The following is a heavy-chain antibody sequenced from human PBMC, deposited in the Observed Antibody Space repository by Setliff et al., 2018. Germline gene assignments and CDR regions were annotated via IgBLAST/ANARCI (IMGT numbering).Heavy chain of an antibody. V-gene: IGHV1-69*13. D-gene: IGHD3-22*01. CDR3: ARDTRDKYDSSGYYLSLDS. Sequence: ASVKVSCKTSGYSFIRYYMYWVRQAPGQGLEWMGRIIPVFRTANYAQKFRGRVTITADEVARTAYMELSTLRSEDTAVYYCARDTRDKYDSSGYYLSLDSWGQGSLVTVSS. CDR2: IIPVFRTA. J-gene: IGHJ4*02. CDR1: GYSFIRYY.